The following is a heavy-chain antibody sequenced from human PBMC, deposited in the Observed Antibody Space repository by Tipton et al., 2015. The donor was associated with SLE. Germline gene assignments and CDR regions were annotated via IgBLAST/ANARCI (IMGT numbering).Heavy chain of an antibody. J-gene: IGHJ4*02. V-gene: IGHV3-53*04. CDR2: IYSDDNT. CDR3: AVGSGFDY. Sequence: VQLVQSGGGLVQPGGSLRLSCAASGFTVSSNYMSWVRQAPGKGLEWVSIIYSDDNTYYADSVKGRFTISRHNSKNTLYLQMNSLRAEDTAVYFCAVGSGFDYWGQGTLVTVSS. CDR1: GFTVSSNY. D-gene: IGHD2-15*01.